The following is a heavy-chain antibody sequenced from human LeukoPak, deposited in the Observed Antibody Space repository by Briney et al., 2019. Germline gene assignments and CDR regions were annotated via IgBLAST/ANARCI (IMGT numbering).Heavy chain of an antibody. CDR3: ARDPMPKQYCLDDCYSIFEY. J-gene: IGHJ4*02. D-gene: IGHD2-21*02. V-gene: IGHV4-31*03. CDR2: IYYSGST. Sequence: PSETLSLTCTVSGGSISSGGYYWSWIRQHPGKGLEWIGYIYYSGSTYYNPSLKSRVTISVDTSKNQFSLKLSSVTAADTAVYYCARDPMPKQYCLDDCYSIFEYWGQGTLVTVSS. CDR1: GGSISSGGYY.